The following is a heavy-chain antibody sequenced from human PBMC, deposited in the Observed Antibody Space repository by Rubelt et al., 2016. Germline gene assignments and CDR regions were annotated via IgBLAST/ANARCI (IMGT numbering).Heavy chain of an antibody. CDR3: ARGDYGDYVPVDY. D-gene: IGHD4-17*01. V-gene: IGHV4-34*01. CDR1: GGSFSGYY. Sequence: QVQLQQWGAGLLKPSETLSLTCAVYGGSFSGYYWSWIRQPPGKGLEWIGEIYHSGSTNYNPSLKSRFTISVDKSKNQFSLKLSSVTAADTAVYYCARGDYGDYVPVDYWGQGTLVTVSS. CDR2: IYHSGST. J-gene: IGHJ4*02.